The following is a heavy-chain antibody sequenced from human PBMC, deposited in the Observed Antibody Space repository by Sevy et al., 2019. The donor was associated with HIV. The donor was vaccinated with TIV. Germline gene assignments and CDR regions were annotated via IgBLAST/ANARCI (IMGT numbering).Heavy chain of an antibody. CDR2: MHYGGNT. V-gene: IGHV4-39*02. CDR1: GGSLISPTFY. CDR3: VRDHRLRGRHWFDS. D-gene: IGHD3-16*01. J-gene: IGHJ5*01. Sequence: SETLSLTCTVSGGSLISPTFYWGWIRQPPGKRLEWIAAMHYGGNTYYNPSLKDRLVISVDTPKNQFSLKLTSVTAADTAVYHCVRDHRLRGRHWFDSWGRGALVTVSS.